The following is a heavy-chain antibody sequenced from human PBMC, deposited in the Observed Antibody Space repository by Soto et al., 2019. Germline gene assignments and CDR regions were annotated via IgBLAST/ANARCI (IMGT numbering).Heavy chain of an antibody. D-gene: IGHD2-15*01. V-gene: IGHV1-69*08. CDR1: GGTFSSYT. J-gene: IGHJ4*02. Sequence: QVQLVQSGAEVKKPGSSVKVSCKASGGTFSSYTISWVRQAPGQGLEWMGRIIPILGIANYEQEFQGRVTITADKSTSTAYMELSSLRSEDTAVYYCAREDCSGGSCYSGVTNLGYWGQGTLVTVSS. CDR2: IIPILGIA. CDR3: AREDCSGGSCYSGVTNLGY.